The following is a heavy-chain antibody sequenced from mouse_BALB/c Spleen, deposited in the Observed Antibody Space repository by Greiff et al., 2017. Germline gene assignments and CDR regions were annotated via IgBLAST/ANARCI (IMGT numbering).Heavy chain of an antibody. CDR2: INPSNGGT. CDR1: GFAFSGYY. Sequence: QVQLQQSGAELVRPGSLVKFSCKASGFAFSGYYMYWVKQRPGQGLEWIGEINPSNGGTNFNEKFKSKATMTVDKSSSTAYLQLSSLTSEDSAVYYCTSHYYGYGGFAYWGQGTLVTVSA. D-gene: IGHD1-2*01. J-gene: IGHJ3*01. V-gene: IGHV1S16*01. CDR3: TSHYYGYGGFAY.